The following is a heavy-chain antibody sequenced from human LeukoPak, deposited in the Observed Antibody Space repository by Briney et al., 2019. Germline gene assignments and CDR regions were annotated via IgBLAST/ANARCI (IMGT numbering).Heavy chain of an antibody. V-gene: IGHV3-7*01. J-gene: IGHJ6*02. D-gene: IGHD2/OR15-2a*01. CDR3: ARDEYTAGGKYYYYAMDV. CDR1: GGSISSSNW. CDR2: IKQDGSEK. Sequence: PWETLSLTCASPGGSISSSNWWSWVRPAPGKGLEWVAKIKQDGSEKYYVDSVNGRFTIFRDNAKNSLYLQMNSLRAEDTAVYYCARDEYTAGGKYYYYAMDVWGQGTTATVSS.